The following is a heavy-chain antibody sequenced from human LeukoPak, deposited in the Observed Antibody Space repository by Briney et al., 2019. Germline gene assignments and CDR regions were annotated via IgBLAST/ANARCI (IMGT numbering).Heavy chain of an antibody. J-gene: IGHJ4*02. Sequence: GGSLRLSCVVSRFTFSSHWMTWVRQAPGKGLEWVAHIKPDGSQRNYVNSVKGRFTIPRDNAKNSLYLHMNNLGVDDTAVYYCARDTAEGLDYWGQGTLVTVSP. CDR2: IKPDGSQR. CDR1: RFTFSSHW. V-gene: IGHV3-7*01. D-gene: IGHD1-14*01. CDR3: ARDTAEGLDY.